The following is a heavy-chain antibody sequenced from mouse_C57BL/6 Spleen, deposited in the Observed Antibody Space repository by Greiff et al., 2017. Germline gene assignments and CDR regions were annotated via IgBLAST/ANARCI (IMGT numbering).Heavy chain of an antibody. V-gene: IGHV3-6*01. CDR3: ARGDGYDDYYFDY. CDR2: ISYDGSN. CDR1: GYSITSGYY. Sequence: EVKLLESGPGLVKPSQSLSLTCSVTGYSITSGYYWNWIRQFPGNKLEWMGYISYDGSNNYNPSLKNRISITRDTSKNQFFLKLNSVTTEDTATYYCARGDGYDDYYFDYWGQGTTLTVSS. J-gene: IGHJ2*01. D-gene: IGHD2-2*01.